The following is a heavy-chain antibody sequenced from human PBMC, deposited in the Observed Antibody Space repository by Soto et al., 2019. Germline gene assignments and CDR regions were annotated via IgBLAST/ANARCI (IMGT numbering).Heavy chain of an antibody. J-gene: IGHJ4*02. CDR3: AKVGHIAVVTAWFDY. D-gene: IGHD2-21*02. V-gene: IGHV3-30*18. Sequence: QMQLVESGGGLVQPGRSLRLSCEGSGFTFSKYGMHWVRQAPGKGLEWVAVMSSDGRNEYYADSVKGRFTISRDNSNSTLYLQMSSLRPEDTAVYYCAKVGHIAVVTAWFDYWGQGTLVTVSS. CDR2: MSSDGRNE. CDR1: GFTFSKYG.